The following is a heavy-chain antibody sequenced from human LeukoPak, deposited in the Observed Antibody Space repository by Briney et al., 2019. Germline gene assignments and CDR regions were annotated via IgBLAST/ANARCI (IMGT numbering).Heavy chain of an antibody. Sequence: PGGSLRLSCAASGFTFSDYYMSWIRQAPGKGLEWVSYISDSGSTKYYADSVKGRFTISRDNAKNSLYLQMNSLRAEDTAVYYCARVPRRQRLVPFDYWGQGTLVTVSS. V-gene: IGHV3-11*04. J-gene: IGHJ4*02. CDR2: ISDSGSTK. CDR3: ARVPRRQRLVPFDY. CDR1: GFTFSDYY. D-gene: IGHD6-13*01.